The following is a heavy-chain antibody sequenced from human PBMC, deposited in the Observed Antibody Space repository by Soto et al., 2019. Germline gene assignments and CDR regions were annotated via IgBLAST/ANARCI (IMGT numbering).Heavy chain of an antibody. CDR2: ISGSGGST. CDR3: ARETLRFTRIVVVFPSYTWLDP. D-gene: IGHD3-22*01. J-gene: IGHJ5*02. Sequence: GGSLRLSCAASGFTFSSYAMSWVRQAPGKGLEWVSAISGSGGSTYYADSVKGRFTISRDNSRNTLYLQMNSLRAEDTAVYYCARETLRFTRIVVVFPSYTWLDPGGEGTLVTVPS. V-gene: IGHV3-23*01. CDR1: GFTFSSYA.